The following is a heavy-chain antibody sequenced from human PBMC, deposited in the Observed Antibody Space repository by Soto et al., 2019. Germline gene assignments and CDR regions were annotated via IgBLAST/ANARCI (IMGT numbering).Heavy chain of an antibody. CDR2: IYYSGST. J-gene: IGHJ6*02. CDR3: ARLRDSSSWAREFYYYYGMDV. V-gene: IGHV4-39*01. Sequence: SETLSLTCTVSGGSISSSSYYWGWIRQPPGKGLEWIGSIYYSGSTYYNPSLKSRVTISVDTSKNQFSLKLSSVTAADTAVYYCARLRDSSSWAREFYYYYGMDVWGQGTTVTVSS. CDR1: GGSISSSSYY. D-gene: IGHD6-13*01.